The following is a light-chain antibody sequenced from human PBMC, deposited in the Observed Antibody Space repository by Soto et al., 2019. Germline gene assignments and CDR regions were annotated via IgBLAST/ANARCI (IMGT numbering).Light chain of an antibody. J-gene: IGLJ2*01. CDR3: SSYTTSNTLV. V-gene: IGLV2-14*01. CDR2: EVS. CDR1: SSDVGAYTY. Sequence: QSALTQPASVSGSPGQSITISCTGTSSDVGAYTYVSWYQQHPGKAPKLMIFEVSDRPSGVSNRFSGSKSGNTASLTISGXXXXXXXDYYCSSYTTSNTLVFGGGTKLTV.